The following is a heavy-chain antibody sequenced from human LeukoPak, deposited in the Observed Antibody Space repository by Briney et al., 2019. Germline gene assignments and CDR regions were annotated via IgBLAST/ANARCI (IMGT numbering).Heavy chain of an antibody. J-gene: IGHJ3*02. Sequence: SVKVSCKAAGGTFSSYAISWVRQAPGQGLEWMGGIIPIFGTANYAQKFQGRVTITTDESTSTAYMELSSLRSEDTAVYYCARVEWELQAAFDIWGQGTMVTVSS. V-gene: IGHV1-69*05. D-gene: IGHD1-26*01. CDR2: IIPIFGTA. CDR1: GGTFSSYA. CDR3: ARVEWELQAAFDI.